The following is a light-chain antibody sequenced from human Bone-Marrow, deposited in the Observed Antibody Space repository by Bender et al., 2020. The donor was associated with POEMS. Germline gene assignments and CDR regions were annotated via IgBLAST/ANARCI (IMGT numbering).Light chain of an antibody. V-gene: IGLV2-14*02. CDR3: CSYTTSSTRV. CDR2: DVS. Sequence: QSALTQPASVSGSPGQSITISCTGTSSDVGSYDVVSWYQQYPGKAPKLIIYDVSDRPSGVSNRCSGSKSGDTASLTISGLQADDEADYYCCSYTTSSTRVFGTGTKVTVL. CDR1: SSDVGSYDV. J-gene: IGLJ1*01.